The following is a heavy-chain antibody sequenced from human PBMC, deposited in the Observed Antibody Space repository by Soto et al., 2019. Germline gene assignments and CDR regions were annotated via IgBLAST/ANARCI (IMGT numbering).Heavy chain of an antibody. Sequence: QVQLHESGPGLVKPSQTLSLTCTVSGGSVNSGGYYLSWIRQHPGKGIEWIGYIYYTGTTYYNPSLNSRLTISAATSKNQFSLHLSSVSAADTAVYYCARGGGYYYPSFDYWGHGSPVTVAS. V-gene: IGHV4-31*03. J-gene: IGHJ4*01. CDR2: IYYTGTT. D-gene: IGHD3-22*01. CDR3: ARGGGYYYPSFDY. CDR1: GGSVNSGGYY.